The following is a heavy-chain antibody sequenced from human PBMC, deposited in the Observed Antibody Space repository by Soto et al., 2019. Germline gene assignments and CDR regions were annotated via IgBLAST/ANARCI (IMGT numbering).Heavy chain of an antibody. CDR3: ARHEWLQLWLVTEY. CDR1: GDSIGSSTNY. V-gene: IGHV4-39*01. J-gene: IGHJ4*02. CDR2: IYHSGNT. D-gene: IGHD5-18*01. Sequence: SETLSLTCSVSGDSIGSSTNYWGWIRQPPGKGLEWIGTIYHSGNTYYNPTLKSRVAISVDMSKNQFSLRLNSVTAADTAVYYCARHEWLQLWLVTEYWGQGALVTVSS.